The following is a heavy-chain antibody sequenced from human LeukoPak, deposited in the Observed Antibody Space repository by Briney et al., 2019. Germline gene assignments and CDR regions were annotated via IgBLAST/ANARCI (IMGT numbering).Heavy chain of an antibody. J-gene: IGHJ4*02. CDR1: GGSISSYY. Sequence: SETLSLTCTVSGGSISSYYWSWIRQPPGKGLEWIGYIYYSGSTNYNPPLKSRVTISVDTSKNQFSLKLSSVTAADTAVYYCARGGWLADYWGQGTLVTVSS. D-gene: IGHD6-19*01. CDR3: ARGGWLADY. V-gene: IGHV4-59*01. CDR2: IYYSGST.